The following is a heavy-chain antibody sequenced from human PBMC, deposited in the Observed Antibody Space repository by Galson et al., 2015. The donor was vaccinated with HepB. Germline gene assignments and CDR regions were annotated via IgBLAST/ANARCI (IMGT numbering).Heavy chain of an antibody. Sequence: SVKVSCKASGGTFSSYAISWVRQAPGQGLEWMGGIIPIFGTANYAQKFQGRVTITADESTSTAYMELSSLRSEDTAVYYCARGTGVGYCSSTSCFSTPFDYWGQGTLVTVSS. J-gene: IGHJ4*02. V-gene: IGHV1-69*13. CDR1: GGTFSSYA. CDR3: ARGTGVGYCSSTSCFSTPFDY. D-gene: IGHD2-2*01. CDR2: IIPIFGTA.